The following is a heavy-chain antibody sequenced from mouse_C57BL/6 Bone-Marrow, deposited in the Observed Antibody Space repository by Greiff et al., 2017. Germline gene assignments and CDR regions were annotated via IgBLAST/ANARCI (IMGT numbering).Heavy chain of an antibody. Sequence: EVQLQQSGPELVKPGASVKISCKASGYTFTDYYMNWVKQSHGKSLEWIGDINPNNGGTSYNQKFKGKATLTVDKSSSTAYMELRSLTSEDSAVYYCARGGITTVVPYYAMDYWGQGTAVTVSS. CDR3: ARGGITTVVPYYAMDY. V-gene: IGHV1-26*01. D-gene: IGHD1-1*01. J-gene: IGHJ4*01. CDR2: INPNNGGT. CDR1: GYTFTDYY.